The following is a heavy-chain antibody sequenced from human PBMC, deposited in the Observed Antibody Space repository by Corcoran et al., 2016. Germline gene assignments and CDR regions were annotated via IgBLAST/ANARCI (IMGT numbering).Heavy chain of an antibody. J-gene: IGHJ5*02. CDR1: GGSISSYY. D-gene: IGHD6-19*01. CDR3: ARDRGAAVGTYDWFDP. V-gene: IGHV4-59*01. CDR2: IYYSGST. Sequence: QVQLQEAGPGLVKPSETLSLTCTVSGGSISSYYWSWIRQPPGKGLEWSGYIYYSGSTNYNPSLKSRVTISIDTSKNQFSLKLSPVTAADTAVYYCARDRGAAVGTYDWFDPWGQGTLVTVSS.